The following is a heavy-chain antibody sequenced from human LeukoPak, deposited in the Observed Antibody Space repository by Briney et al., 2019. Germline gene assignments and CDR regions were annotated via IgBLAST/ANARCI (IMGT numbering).Heavy chain of an antibody. D-gene: IGHD3-22*01. V-gene: IGHV4-59*01. J-gene: IGHJ4*02. CDR1: GPSISSVY. CDR3: ARLSGYSSGHYYSDY. CDR2: IYYRGST. Sequence: PSETLSLTCTVSGPSISSVYWSWLRQPPGRGLEWLGYIYYRGSTNYNPSLKSRVSISVDTSKNQFSLKLSTVPAADTAVYYCARLSGYSSGHYYSDYWGQGTLVTVSS.